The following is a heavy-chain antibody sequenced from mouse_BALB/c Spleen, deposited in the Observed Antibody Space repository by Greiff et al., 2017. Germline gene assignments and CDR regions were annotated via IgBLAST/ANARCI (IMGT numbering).Heavy chain of an antibody. Sequence: VQLKESGAELVRSGASVKLSCTASGFNIKDYYMHWVKQRPEQGLEWIGWIDPENGDTEYAPKFQGKATMTADTSSNTAYLQLSSLTSEDTAVYYCNVYYGSPFAYWGQGTLVTVSA. CDR1: GFNIKDYY. CDR2: IDPENGDT. CDR3: NVYYGSPFAY. V-gene: IGHV14-4*02. D-gene: IGHD1-1*01. J-gene: IGHJ3*01.